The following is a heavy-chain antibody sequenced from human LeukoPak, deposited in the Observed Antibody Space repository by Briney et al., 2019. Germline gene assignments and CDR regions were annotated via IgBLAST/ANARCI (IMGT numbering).Heavy chain of an antibody. CDR2: ISSRSGYI. D-gene: IGHD3-10*01. CDR3: ARDFGRYYFDY. V-gene: IGHV3-21*01. Sequence: GGSLRLPCAASGFTFSSYEMNWVRQAPGKGLEWVSSISSRSGYIYYADSVKGRFTISRDNAKNSLYLQMNSLRAEDTAVYYCARDFGRYYFDYWGQGTLVTVSS. J-gene: IGHJ4*02. CDR1: GFTFSSYE.